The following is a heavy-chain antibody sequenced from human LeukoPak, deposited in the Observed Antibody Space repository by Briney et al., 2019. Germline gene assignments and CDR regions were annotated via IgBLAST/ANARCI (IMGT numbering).Heavy chain of an antibody. V-gene: IGHV4-59*01. CDR2: IYYSGST. CDR1: GASISSYY. Sequence: SETLSLTCTVSGASISSYYWSWIRQPPGKGLDWIGYIYYSGSTNYNPSLKSRLTISVDTSKTQFSLKLSSVTAADTAVYYCVRPDSSGYNYVDWGQGTLVTVSS. CDR3: VRPDSSGYNYVD. D-gene: IGHD3-22*01. J-gene: IGHJ4*02.